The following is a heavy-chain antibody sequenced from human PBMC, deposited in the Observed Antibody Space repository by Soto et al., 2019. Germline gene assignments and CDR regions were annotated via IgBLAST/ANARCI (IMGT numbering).Heavy chain of an antibody. CDR1: GFTFTSYS. CDR3: AKDLSGWPHFFDY. CDR2: IRGTT. J-gene: IGHJ4*02. V-gene: IGHV3-48*01. Sequence: GGSLRLSCAASGFTFTSYSMNWVRQAPGKGLEWVSYIRGTTHYADSVKGRFTISRDNARSSLYLQMNSLRADDTAVYYCAKDLSGWPHFFDYWGQGTLVTVSS. D-gene: IGHD6-19*01.